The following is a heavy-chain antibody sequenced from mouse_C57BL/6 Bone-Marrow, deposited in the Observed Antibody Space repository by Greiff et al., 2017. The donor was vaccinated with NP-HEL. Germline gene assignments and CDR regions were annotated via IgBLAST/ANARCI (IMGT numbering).Heavy chain of an antibody. CDR1: GYSFTGYF. V-gene: IGHV1-20*01. D-gene: IGHD2-4*01. CDR3: ARCDYGWYFDV. Sequence: VQLQQSGPELVKPGDSVKISCKASGYSFTGYFMNWVMQSNGKSLEWIGRINPYNGDTFYNQKFKGKATLTVDKSSSTAHMELRSLTSEDSAVFYCARCDYGWYFDVWGTGTTVTVSS. CDR2: INPYNGDT. J-gene: IGHJ1*03.